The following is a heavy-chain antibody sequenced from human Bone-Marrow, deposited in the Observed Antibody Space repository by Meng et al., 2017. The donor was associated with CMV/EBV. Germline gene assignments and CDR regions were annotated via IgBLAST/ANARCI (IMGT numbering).Heavy chain of an antibody. CDR1: GGSFSGYY. J-gene: IGHJ5*02. V-gene: IGHV4-34*01. D-gene: IGHD3-3*01. Sequence: SQTLSLTCAVYGGSFSGYYWSWIRQPPGKGLEWIGEINHSGSTNYNPSLKSRVTISVDTSKNQFSLKLSSVTAADTAVYYCARRPHQGVVMPPFDPWGQGTLVTVSS. CDR2: INHSGST. CDR3: ARRPHQGVVMPPFDP.